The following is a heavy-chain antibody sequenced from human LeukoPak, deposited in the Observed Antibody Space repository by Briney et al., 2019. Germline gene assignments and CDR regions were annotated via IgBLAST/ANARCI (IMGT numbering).Heavy chain of an antibody. D-gene: IGHD6-13*01. Sequence: GGSLRLSCAASGFTLSSYAMHWVRQAPGKGLEWVAVISYDGSNKYYADSVKGRFTISRDNSKNTLYLQMNSLRAEDTAVYYCARLIIAAAGDYWGQGTLVTVSS. CDR1: GFTLSSYA. V-gene: IGHV3-30*04. CDR3: ARLIIAAAGDY. J-gene: IGHJ4*02. CDR2: ISYDGSNK.